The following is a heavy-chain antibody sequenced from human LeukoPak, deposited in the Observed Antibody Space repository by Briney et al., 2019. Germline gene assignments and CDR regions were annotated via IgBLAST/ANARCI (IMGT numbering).Heavy chain of an antibody. J-gene: IGHJ4*02. V-gene: IGHV3-53*01. Sequence: PGGSLRLSCAGSGFTVTTHYMSWVRQAPGKGLEWVSTLDLGGNTYYTDSVKGRFTVSRDRSKNTLVLHMQSLRDEDTAVYYCAAYIVGVPHWGQGALVTVSS. CDR2: LDLGGNT. CDR3: AAYIVGVPH. D-gene: IGHD3-22*01. CDR1: GFTVTTHY.